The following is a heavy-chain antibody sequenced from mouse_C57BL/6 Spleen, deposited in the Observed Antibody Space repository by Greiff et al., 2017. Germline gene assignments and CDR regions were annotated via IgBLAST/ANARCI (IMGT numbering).Heavy chain of an antibody. J-gene: IGHJ2*01. Sequence: EVQLVESEGGLVQPGSSMKLSCTASGFTFSDYYMAWVRQVPEKGLEWVANINYDGSSTYYLDSLKSRFIISRDNAKNILYLQMSSLKSEDTATYYCARDRGDSYFDYWGQGTTLTVSS. V-gene: IGHV5-16*01. CDR2: INYDGSST. CDR3: ARDRGDSYFDY. D-gene: IGHD2-13*01. CDR1: GFTFSDYY.